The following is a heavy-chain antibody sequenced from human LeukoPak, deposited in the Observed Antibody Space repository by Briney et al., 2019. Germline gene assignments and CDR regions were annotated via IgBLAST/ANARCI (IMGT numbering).Heavy chain of an antibody. CDR2: IYHSGST. J-gene: IGHJ3*02. CDR3: ATGSRSATSDAFDI. Sequence: SETLSLTCTVSGDSVSRYYWTWFRQSPWKGLEWIGFIYHSGSTDSNPSLKSGVAMSVDTSTNQVSLEVKSVAAADTAIYYCATGSRSATSDAFDIWGQGTMVTVSS. CDR1: GDSVSRYY. D-gene: IGHD2-15*01. V-gene: IGHV4-59*02.